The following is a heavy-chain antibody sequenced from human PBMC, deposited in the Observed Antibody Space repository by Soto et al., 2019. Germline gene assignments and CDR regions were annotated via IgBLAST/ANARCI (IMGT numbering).Heavy chain of an antibody. CDR3: ARDRMIVPSSGMDV. D-gene: IGHD3-22*01. CDR2: IIPIFGTA. Sequence: QVQLVQSGAEVKKPGSSVKVSCKASGGTFSSYAISWVRQAPGQGLEWMGGIIPIFGTANYAQKFQGRVTSPADESTSTAYRELSSLRSEATAVYYCARDRMIVPSSGMDVWGQGTTVTVSS. CDR1: GGTFSSYA. V-gene: IGHV1-69*12. J-gene: IGHJ6*02.